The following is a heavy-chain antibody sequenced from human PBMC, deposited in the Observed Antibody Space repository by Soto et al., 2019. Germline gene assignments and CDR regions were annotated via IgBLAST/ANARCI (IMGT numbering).Heavy chain of an antibody. J-gene: IGHJ5*02. V-gene: IGHV4-59*08. D-gene: IGHD2-2*01. CDR3: ARLVVVAPVANA. CDR1: GGSISSYY. Sequence: SETLSLTCTVSGGSISSYYWSWIRQPPGKGLEWIGYIYYSGSTNYNPSLKSRVTISVDTSKNSFSLNLTSVTAADTAVYFCARLVVVAPVANAWGQGTLVTVSS. CDR2: IYYSGST.